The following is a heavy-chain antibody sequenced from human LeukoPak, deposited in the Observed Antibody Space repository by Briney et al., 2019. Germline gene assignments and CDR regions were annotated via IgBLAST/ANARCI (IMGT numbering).Heavy chain of an antibody. CDR3: ARVNYYGSGGYYWWFDP. CDR1: VGSFSGYY. CDR2: INHSGST. V-gene: IGHV4-34*01. D-gene: IGHD3-22*01. J-gene: IGHJ5*02. Sequence: SETLSLTCAVYVGSFSGYYWSWIRQPPGKGLEWIGEINHSGSTNYNPSLKSRVTTSVDPSKNQVSLKPTSVTAADTAVYYCARVNYYGSGGYYWWFDPWGQGTLVTVSS.